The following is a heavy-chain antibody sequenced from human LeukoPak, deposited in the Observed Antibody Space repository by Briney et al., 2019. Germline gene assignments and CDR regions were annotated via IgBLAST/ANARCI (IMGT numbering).Heavy chain of an antibody. J-gene: IGHJ4*02. CDR3: ARDPNRLADYGGDYFDH. CDR1: GFSFSSYA. Sequence: GGSLRLSCAASGFSFSSYAMNWVRQAPGKGLEWVSTITSSGASTFYADSVKGRFTISRDNSKNTLSLQMNTLRPEDTALFYCARDPNRLADYGGDYFDHWGQGTLVTVSS. CDR2: ITSSGAST. D-gene: IGHD4-23*01. V-gene: IGHV3-23*01.